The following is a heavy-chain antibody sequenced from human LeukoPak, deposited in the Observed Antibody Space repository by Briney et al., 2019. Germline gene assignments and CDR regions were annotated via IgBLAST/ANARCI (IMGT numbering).Heavy chain of an antibody. D-gene: IGHD6-6*01. J-gene: IGHJ4*02. Sequence: KPGGSLSLSCATSGFTFSSYSMNWVRQAPGKGLEWVSSISSSSSYIYYADSVKGRFTISRDNAKNSLYLQMNSLRAEDTAVYYCARSGSSSDDYWGQGTLVTVSS. CDR3: ARSGSSSDDY. CDR1: GFTFSSYS. V-gene: IGHV3-21*01. CDR2: ISSSSSYI.